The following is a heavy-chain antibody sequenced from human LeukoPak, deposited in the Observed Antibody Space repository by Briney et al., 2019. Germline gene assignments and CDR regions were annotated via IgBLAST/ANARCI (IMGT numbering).Heavy chain of an antibody. Sequence: PGGSLRLSCAASGFTFDDYAMHWVRQAPGKGLEWVSGISWNSGSIGYADSVKGRFTISRDNSKNSLYLQMNSLRTEDTALYYCAKNKGGSGSYFTYHNYVMDVWGQGTTVTVSS. CDR2: ISWNSGSI. CDR1: GFTFDDYA. J-gene: IGHJ6*02. V-gene: IGHV3-9*01. D-gene: IGHD3-10*01. CDR3: AKNKGGSGSYFTYHNYVMDV.